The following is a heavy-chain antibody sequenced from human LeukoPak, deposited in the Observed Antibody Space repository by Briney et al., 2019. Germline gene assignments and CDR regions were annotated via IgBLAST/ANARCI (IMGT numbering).Heavy chain of an antibody. Sequence: SETLSLTCAVYGGSFSGYYWSWIRQPPGKGLEWIGEINHSGSTNYNPSLKSRVTISVDTSKNQFSLKLSSVTAADTAVYYCARRDRPGTLDYWGQGTLVTVSS. J-gene: IGHJ4*02. D-gene: IGHD6-6*01. CDR3: ARRDRPGTLDY. CDR2: INHSGST. CDR1: GGSFSGYY. V-gene: IGHV4-34*01.